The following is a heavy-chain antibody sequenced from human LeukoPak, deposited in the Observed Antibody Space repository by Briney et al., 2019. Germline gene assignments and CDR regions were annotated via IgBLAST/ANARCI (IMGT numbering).Heavy chain of an antibody. V-gene: IGHV6-1*01. D-gene: IGHD5-18*01. CDR1: GDIVFSNNS. Sequence: SQTLSLTCAISGDIVFSNNSWNWIRQSPSRGLEWLGRTYYRSKWYNDYVVSVKSRININPDTSKNQFSLQLSSVTPEDTAVYYCARGGQGDGYSADEAFDIWGQGTMVTVS. CDR2: TYYRSKWYN. CDR3: ARGGQGDGYSADEAFDI. J-gene: IGHJ3*02.